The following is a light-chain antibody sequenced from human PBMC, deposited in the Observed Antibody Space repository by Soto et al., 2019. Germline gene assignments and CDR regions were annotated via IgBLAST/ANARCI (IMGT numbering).Light chain of an antibody. V-gene: IGKV3-20*01. J-gene: IGKJ3*01. CDR3: QLYGTSRVN. CDR1: QSVSRND. CDR2: GTS. Sequence: EIVLTQSPGTLSLSPGERATLSCRASQSVSRNDLAWYQQTPGQAPRLLIFGTSSRATGISDRFSGSGSGTDFTLTISRLEPEASSVSYCQLYGTSRVNFGPGTKVDIK.